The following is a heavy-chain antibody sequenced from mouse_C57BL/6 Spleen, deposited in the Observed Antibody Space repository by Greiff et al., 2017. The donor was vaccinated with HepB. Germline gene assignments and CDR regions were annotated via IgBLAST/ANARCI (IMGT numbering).Heavy chain of an antibody. Sequence: QVQLQQPGAELVKPGASVKFSCKASGYTFTSYWMHWVKQRPGQGLEWIGMIHPNSGSTNYNEKFKSKATLTVDKSSSTAYMQLSSLTSEDSAVYYCATFYYDYEAWFAYWGQGTLVTVSA. CDR2: IHPNSGST. J-gene: IGHJ3*01. D-gene: IGHD2-4*01. V-gene: IGHV1-64*01. CDR3: ATFYYDYEAWFAY. CDR1: GYTFTSYW.